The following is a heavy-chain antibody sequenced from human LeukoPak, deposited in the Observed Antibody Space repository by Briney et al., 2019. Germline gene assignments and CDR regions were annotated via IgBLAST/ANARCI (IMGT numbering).Heavy chain of an antibody. CDR1: GFTFSSYA. D-gene: IGHD3-10*01. Sequence: PGGSLRLSCAACGFTFSSYAMSWVRQAPGKGLEWVSAISASGGSTYYADSVKGRFTISRDNSKNTLYLQMNSLRAEDTAVYYCAKVIWFGELFFDYWGQGTLVSVSS. V-gene: IGHV3-23*01. CDR2: ISASGGST. J-gene: IGHJ4*02. CDR3: AKVIWFGELFFDY.